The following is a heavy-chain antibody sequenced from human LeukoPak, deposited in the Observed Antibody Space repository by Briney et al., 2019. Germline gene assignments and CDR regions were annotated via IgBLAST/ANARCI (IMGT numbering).Heavy chain of an antibody. V-gene: IGHV3-73*01. J-gene: IGHJ6*02. CDR2: IRSKANSYAT. CDR3: TSRSRDYYYGMDV. CDR1: GFTFSGSA. Sequence: SGGSLRLSCAASGFTFSGSAMHWVRQASGKGLEWVGRIRSKANSYATAYAASVKGGFTISRDDSKNTAYLQMNSLKTEDTAVYYCTSRSRDYYYGMDVWGQGTTVTVSS.